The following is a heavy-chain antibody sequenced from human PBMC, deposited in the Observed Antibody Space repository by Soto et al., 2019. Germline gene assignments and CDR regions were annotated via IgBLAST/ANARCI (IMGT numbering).Heavy chain of an antibody. CDR1: GFTFSTYW. D-gene: IGHD2-2*01. CDR2: IKSDGSEK. Sequence: GGSLRLSCVGSGFTFSTYWMGWVRQVPGTGLEWVANIKSDGSEKSYVDSVKGRFTISKDNAGNSLYLQMNSLRAEDTAVYYCAAWPRSSWFDYWGQGTLVTVSS. V-gene: IGHV3-7*05. CDR3: AAWPRSSWFDY. J-gene: IGHJ4*02.